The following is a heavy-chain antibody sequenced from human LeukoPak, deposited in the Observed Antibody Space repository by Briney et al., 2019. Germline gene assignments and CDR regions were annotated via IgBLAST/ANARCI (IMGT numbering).Heavy chain of an antibody. Sequence: GASVKVSCKASGYAFKEYAISWVRQAPGQGLEFMGWISTYNGDTNYAQNFKGRVTMTTDASTSTAYMELRSLRSDDTAVYYCTRDPSNSGGWYIYFDYWGQGVLVTVSS. CDR2: ISTYNGDT. V-gene: IGHV1-18*01. CDR3: TRDPSNSGGWYIYFDY. CDR1: GYAFKEYA. J-gene: IGHJ4*02. D-gene: IGHD6-19*01.